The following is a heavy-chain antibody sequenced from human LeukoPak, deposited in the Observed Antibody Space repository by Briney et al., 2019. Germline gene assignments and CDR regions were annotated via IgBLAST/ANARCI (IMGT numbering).Heavy chain of an antibody. Sequence: VSVKVSCKASGHTFTSYYMHWVRQAPGQGLEWMGIINPSGGSTGYAQKFQGRVTMTRDTSTSTVYMELSSLRSEDTAVYYCARVCGGSCYSFDYWGQGTLVTVSS. V-gene: IGHV1-46*01. CDR3: ARVCGGSCYSFDY. CDR1: GHTFTSYY. J-gene: IGHJ4*02. CDR2: INPSGGST. D-gene: IGHD2-15*01.